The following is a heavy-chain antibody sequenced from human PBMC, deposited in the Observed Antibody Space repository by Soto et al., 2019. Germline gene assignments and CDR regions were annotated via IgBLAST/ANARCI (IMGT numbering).Heavy chain of an antibody. D-gene: IGHD2-2*01. V-gene: IGHV1-3*01. CDR2: INAGNGNT. CDR3: AREGYCSSTSCYYFDY. J-gene: IGHJ4*02. CDR1: GYTFTSYA. Sequence: EASVKVSCKASGYTFTSYAMHWVRQAPGQRLEWMGWINAGNGNTKYSQKCQGRVTITRDTSASTAYMELSSLRSEDTAVYYCAREGYCSSTSCYYFDYWGQGTLVTVSS.